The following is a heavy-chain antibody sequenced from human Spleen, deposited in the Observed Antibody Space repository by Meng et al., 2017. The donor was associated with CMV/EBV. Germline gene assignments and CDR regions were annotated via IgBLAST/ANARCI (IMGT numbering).Heavy chain of an antibody. CDR3: ARHRYGGPISWPSFDY. CDR2: ISSSTSNI. V-gene: IGHV3-48*04. J-gene: IGHJ4*02. D-gene: IGHD4-23*01. CDR1: GFAFSSYA. Sequence: GESLKISCAASGFAFSSYALHWVRQAPGKGLEWVSYISSSTSNIYYADSVKGRFSISRDNAKNSLFLQMNTLRAEDTAVYYCARHRYGGPISWPSFDYWGQGTLVTVSS.